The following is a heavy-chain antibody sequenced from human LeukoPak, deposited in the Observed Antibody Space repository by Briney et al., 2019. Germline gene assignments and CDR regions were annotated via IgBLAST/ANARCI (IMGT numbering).Heavy chain of an antibody. CDR3: AKYGSGSRRDYMDV. CDR1: GFTFSSYA. J-gene: IGHJ6*03. Sequence: PGGSLGLSCAASGFTFSSYAMSWVRQAPGKGLEWVSAISGSGGSTYYADSVKGRFTISRDNSKNTLYLQMNSLRAEDTAVYYCAKYGSGSRRDYMDVWGKGTTVTVSS. V-gene: IGHV3-23*01. CDR2: ISGSGGST. D-gene: IGHD3-10*01.